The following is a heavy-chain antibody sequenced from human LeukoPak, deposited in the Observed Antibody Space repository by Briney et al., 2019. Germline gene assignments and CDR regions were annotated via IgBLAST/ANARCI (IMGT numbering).Heavy chain of an antibody. V-gene: IGHV4-4*07. Sequence: SETLSLTCTVSGGSISSYYWSWIRQPAGKGLEWIGRIYTSGSTNYNPSLKSRVTMSVDTSKNQFSLKLSSVTAADTAVYYCARTYYYGSGSYYFDYWGQGTLVTVSS. CDR1: GGSISSYY. CDR3: ARTYYYGSGSYYFDY. J-gene: IGHJ4*02. CDR2: IYTSGST. D-gene: IGHD3-10*01.